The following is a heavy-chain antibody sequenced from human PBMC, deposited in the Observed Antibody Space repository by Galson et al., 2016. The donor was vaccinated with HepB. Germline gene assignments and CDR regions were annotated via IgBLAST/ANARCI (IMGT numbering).Heavy chain of an antibody. Sequence: SVKVSCKASGYTFTRFGISWVRQAPGQGLEWMGWISAYNGNTNYAQKVQGRVTMTTDTSTSTAYMELRSLRSDDTAVYYCARDGGGNLWSGFGVYYYYMDVWGKGTTVTVSS. J-gene: IGHJ6*03. D-gene: IGHD3-3*01. V-gene: IGHV1-18*04. CDR3: ARDGGGNLWSGFGVYYYYMDV. CDR2: ISAYNGNT. CDR1: GYTFTRFG.